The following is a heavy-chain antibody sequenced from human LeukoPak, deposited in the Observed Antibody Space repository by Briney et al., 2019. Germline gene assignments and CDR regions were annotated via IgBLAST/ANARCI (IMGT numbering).Heavy chain of an antibody. J-gene: IGHJ4*02. CDR1: GGSFSGYY. CDR3: ARGLRFRVHSLDY. CDR2: INHSGST. Sequence: SETPSLTCAVYGGSFSGYYWSWIRQPPGKGLEWIGEINHSGSTNYNPSLKSRVTISVDTSKNQFSLKLSSVTAADTAVYYCARGLRFRVHSLDYWGQGTLVTVSS. D-gene: IGHD1-1*01. V-gene: IGHV4-34*01.